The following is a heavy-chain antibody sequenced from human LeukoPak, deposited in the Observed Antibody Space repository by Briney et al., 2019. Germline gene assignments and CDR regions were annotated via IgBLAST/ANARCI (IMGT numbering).Heavy chain of an antibody. J-gene: IGHJ5*02. V-gene: IGHV4-4*09. CDR1: GGSISSYY. CDR3: AIFQIAARPSGWFDP. D-gene: IGHD6-6*01. Sequence: SETLSFTCTVSGGSISSYYWSWIRQPPGKGLEWIGYIYTSGSTNYNPSLKSRVTISVDTSKNQFSLKLSSVTAADTAVYYCAIFQIAARPSGWFDPWGQGTLVTVSS. CDR2: IYTSGST.